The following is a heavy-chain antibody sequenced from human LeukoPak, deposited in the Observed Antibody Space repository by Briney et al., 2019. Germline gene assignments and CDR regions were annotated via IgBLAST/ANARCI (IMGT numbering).Heavy chain of an antibody. CDR3: ARGVGSNWFIYFQY. V-gene: IGHV3-21*01. CDR2: ISGSGDYI. J-gene: IGHJ1*01. CDR1: GFTISSYT. D-gene: IGHD6-13*01. Sequence: PGGSLRLSCTASGFTISSYTMNWVRQAPGKGLEWVSSISGSGDYIFYADSMKGRFTISRDNARNSLYLQVNSLRAEDTAVYYCARGVGSNWFIYFQYWGQGTVVTVSS.